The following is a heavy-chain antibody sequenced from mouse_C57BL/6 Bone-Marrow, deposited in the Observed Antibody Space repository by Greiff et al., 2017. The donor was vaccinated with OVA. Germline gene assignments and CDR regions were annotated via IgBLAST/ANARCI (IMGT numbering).Heavy chain of an antibody. J-gene: IGHJ4*01. D-gene: IGHD2-1*01. Sequence: QVQLQQSGAELARPGASVKMSCKASGYTFTSYTMHWVKQRPGQGLEWIGYINPSSGYSKYNQKFKDKATLTADKSSSTAYMQLSSLTSEDAAVCYCARSHYYGKGAMDYWGQGTSVTVSS. CDR1: GYTFTSYT. V-gene: IGHV1-4*01. CDR2: INPSSGYS. CDR3: ARSHYYGKGAMDY.